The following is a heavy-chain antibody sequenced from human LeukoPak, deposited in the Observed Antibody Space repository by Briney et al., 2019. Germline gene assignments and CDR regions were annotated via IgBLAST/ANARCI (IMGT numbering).Heavy chain of an antibody. V-gene: IGHV4-59*08. Sequence: SETLSLTCTVSGGSISSYCWSWIRQPPGKGLEWIGYIYYSGSTNYNPSLKSRVTISVDTSKNQFSLKLSSVTAADTAVYYCARLKLGHDAFDIWGQGTMVTVSS. J-gene: IGHJ3*02. D-gene: IGHD1-7*01. CDR2: IYYSGST. CDR3: ARLKLGHDAFDI. CDR1: GGSISSYC.